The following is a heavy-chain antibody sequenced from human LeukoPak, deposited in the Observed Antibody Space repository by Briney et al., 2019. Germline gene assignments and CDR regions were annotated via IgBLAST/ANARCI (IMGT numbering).Heavy chain of an antibody. J-gene: IGHJ4*02. CDR3: ARGGYYDFWSGYSGDY. CDR2: ISYDGSNK. D-gene: IGHD3-3*01. Sequence: GRSLRLSWAASGFTYSSYAMHWVRQAPGKGLEWVAVISYDGSNKYYADSVKGRFTISRDNSKNTLYLQMNSLRAEDTAVYYCARGGYYDFWSGYSGDYWGQGTLVTVSS. V-gene: IGHV3-30*14. CDR1: GFTYSSYA.